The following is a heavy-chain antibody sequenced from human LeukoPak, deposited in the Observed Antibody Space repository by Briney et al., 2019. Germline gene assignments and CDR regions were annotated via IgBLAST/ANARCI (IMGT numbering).Heavy chain of an antibody. CDR2: IYSDNT. V-gene: IGHV3-53*01. CDR1: GFTVSSNS. J-gene: IGHJ6*04. Sequence: GGSLRLSCTVSGFTVSSNSMSWVRQAPGKGLEWVSFIYSDNTHYSDSVKGRFTISRDNSKNTLYLQMNSLRAEDTAVYYCAELGITMIGGAWGKGTTVTISS. CDR3: AELGITMIGGA. D-gene: IGHD3-10*02.